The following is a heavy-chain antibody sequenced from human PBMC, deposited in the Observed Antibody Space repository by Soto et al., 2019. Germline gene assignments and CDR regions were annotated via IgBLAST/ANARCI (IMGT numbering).Heavy chain of an antibody. Sequence: EVQLVESGGGLVKPGGSLRLSCAASGFTFSSYSMNWVRQAPGKGLEWVSSISSSSSYIYYADSVKGRFTISRDNAKNSQYLQMNSLRAEDTAVYYCARGGWVDYGMDVWGQGTTVTVSS. CDR1: GFTFSSYS. J-gene: IGHJ6*02. D-gene: IGHD1-26*01. CDR3: ARGGWVDYGMDV. V-gene: IGHV3-21*01. CDR2: ISSSSSYI.